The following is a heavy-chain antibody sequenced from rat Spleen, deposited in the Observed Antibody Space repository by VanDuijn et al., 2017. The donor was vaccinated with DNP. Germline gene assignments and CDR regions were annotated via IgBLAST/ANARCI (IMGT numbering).Heavy chain of an antibody. V-gene: IGHV4-2*01. CDR3: ARNNYYAMDA. D-gene: IGHD1-10*01. CDR1: GFNFNDYW. Sequence: EVKLVESGGGLVQPGRSLKLSCAASGFNFNDYWMGWVRQAPGKGLEWIGEINKDSSPIKYNPSLKDKFTISRDNAQNTLYLQMSKLGSEDTAIYYCARNNYYAMDAWGQGTSVTVSS. CDR2: INKDSSPI. J-gene: IGHJ4*01.